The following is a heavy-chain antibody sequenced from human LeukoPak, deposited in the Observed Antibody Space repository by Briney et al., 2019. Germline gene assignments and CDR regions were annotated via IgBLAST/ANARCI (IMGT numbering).Heavy chain of an antibody. D-gene: IGHD1-26*01. V-gene: IGHV1-18*01. J-gene: IGHJ4*02. Sequence: ASVKVSCKASGYIFTNYGIRCVRQAPGQGLEWMGWISPYNGNTNYAQKFQGRVTKTTDTSTSTVYMERRSLRSDDTALYYCAIEGPGELDPTFNNWGQGTLVTVSS. CDR2: ISPYNGNT. CDR3: AIEGPGELDPTFNN. CDR1: GYIFTNYG.